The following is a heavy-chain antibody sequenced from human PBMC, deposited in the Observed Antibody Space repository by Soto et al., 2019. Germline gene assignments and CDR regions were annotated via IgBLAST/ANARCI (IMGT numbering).Heavy chain of an antibody. V-gene: IGHV1-24*01. J-gene: IGHJ4*02. CDR2: FDPEDGET. D-gene: IGHD3-22*01. CDR1: GYTLTELS. Sequence: ASVKVSCKVSGYTLTELSMHWVRQAPGKGLEWMGGFDPEDGETIYAQKFQGRVTMTEDTSTDTAYMELSSLRSEDTAVYYCATQRNYYDSSGYYFLYWGQGTLVTVSS. CDR3: ATQRNYYDSSGYYFLY.